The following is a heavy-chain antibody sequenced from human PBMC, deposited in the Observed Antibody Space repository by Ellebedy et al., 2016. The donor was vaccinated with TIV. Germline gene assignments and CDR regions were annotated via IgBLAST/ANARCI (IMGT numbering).Heavy chain of an antibody. CDR1: GNSLSSSY. J-gene: IGHJ4*02. D-gene: IGHD2-15*01. CDR2: VYFDGHS. CDR3: ARDCSGGTCFSGGVDF. V-gene: IGHV4-4*07. Sequence: SETLSLTXAVSGNSLSSSYWSWIRQPAGRGLEWTGRVYFDGHSNYNPSLQSRVTLSVDTSNTQFSLSLTSVTAADSAIYYCARDCSGGTCFSGGVDFWGQGILVTVSS.